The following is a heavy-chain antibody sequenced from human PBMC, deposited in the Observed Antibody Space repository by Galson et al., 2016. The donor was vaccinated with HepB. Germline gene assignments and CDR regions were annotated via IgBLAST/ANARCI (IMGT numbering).Heavy chain of an antibody. Sequence: SLRLSCAASGFTFNSFGINWVRQAPGKGLEWVAVISDDGSKKFYADSVKGRFTISRDNSKSTQYLQMNSLRVEDAAMYYCARAYYDFWSGFPGGGQGTLVTVSS. CDR2: ISDDGSKK. CDR3: ARAYYDFWSGFPG. D-gene: IGHD3-3*01. V-gene: IGHV3-30*03. CDR1: GFTFNSFG. J-gene: IGHJ4*02.